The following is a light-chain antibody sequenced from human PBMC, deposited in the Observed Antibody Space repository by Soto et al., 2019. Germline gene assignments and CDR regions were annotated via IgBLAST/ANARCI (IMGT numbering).Light chain of an antibody. V-gene: IGKV3-15*01. Sequence: EIVMTQSPATLSVSPGERATLSCRASQSVSDYLAWYQQTPGQPPRLLIYTASTRATGIPARFSGSGSGTEFTRTISRLQSEDFAVYYCQQYSNWPRTFGQGTRVEI. CDR2: TAS. CDR3: QQYSNWPRT. CDR1: QSVSDY. J-gene: IGKJ1*01.